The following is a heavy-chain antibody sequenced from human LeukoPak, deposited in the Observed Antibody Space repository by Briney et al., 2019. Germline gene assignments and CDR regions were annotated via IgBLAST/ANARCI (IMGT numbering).Heavy chain of an antibody. J-gene: IGHJ4*02. CDR2: ISSNGGST. CDR3: ARGVTIFGVVTALNY. Sequence: GGSLRLSCAASGSTFSSYAMHWVRQAPGKGLEYVSAISSNGGSTYYANSVKGRFTISRDNSKNTLYLQMGSLRAEDVAVYYCARGVTIFGVVTALNYWGQGTLVTVSS. D-gene: IGHD3-3*01. V-gene: IGHV3-64*01. CDR1: GSTFSSYA.